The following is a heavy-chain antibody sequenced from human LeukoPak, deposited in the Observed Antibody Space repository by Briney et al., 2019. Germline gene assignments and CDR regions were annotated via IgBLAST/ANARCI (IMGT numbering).Heavy chain of an antibody. V-gene: IGHV3-23*01. J-gene: IGHJ4*02. Sequence: PGGSLRLSCAVSGFTFSSYAMTWVRQAPGKGLEWVSTISGTGGSTFYADSVKGRFTISRDNSKNTLYLQMNTLRAEDTAVYYCAKGQRWELPLDFWGQGTLVTVSS. CDR2: ISGTGGST. D-gene: IGHD2-15*01. CDR1: GFTFSSYA. CDR3: AKGQRWELPLDF.